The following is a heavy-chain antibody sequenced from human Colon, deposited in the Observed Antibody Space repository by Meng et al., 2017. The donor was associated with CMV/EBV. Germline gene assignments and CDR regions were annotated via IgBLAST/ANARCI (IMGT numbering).Heavy chain of an antibody. J-gene: IGHJ1*01. CDR3: ARGWPPDD. Sequence: GGSLRLSCAASGFTFSSYSMNWVRQAPGKGLEWVSSISTSSDIYYADSVRGRFTLSRDNAKNLVYLQMHSLTAEDTAVYYCARGWPPDDWGQGTLVTVSS. CDR1: GFTFSSYS. D-gene: IGHD6-13*01. V-gene: IGHV3-21*06. CDR2: ISTSSDI.